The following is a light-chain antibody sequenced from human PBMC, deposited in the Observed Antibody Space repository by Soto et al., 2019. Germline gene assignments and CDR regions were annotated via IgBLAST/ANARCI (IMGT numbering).Light chain of an antibody. CDR3: QQYGGAPPEYP. CDR2: DAS. Sequence: IVLTQSPGTLSLSPGERATLSCRASQTVSGSHLAWYQQKPGQAPRLIIYDASTRPTGIPDRFSGSGSGTDFTLPSTRLEPEDFAVYYCQQYGGAPPEYPFGQGTKLEIK. V-gene: IGKV3-20*01. CDR1: QTVSGSH. J-gene: IGKJ2*01.